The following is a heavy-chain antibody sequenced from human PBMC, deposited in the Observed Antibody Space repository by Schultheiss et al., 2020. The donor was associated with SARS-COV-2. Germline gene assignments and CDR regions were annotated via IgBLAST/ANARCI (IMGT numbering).Heavy chain of an antibody. J-gene: IGHJ4*02. D-gene: IGHD3-16*01. CDR2: INHSGRT. CDR1: GGSFSGYY. V-gene: IGHV4-34*01. CDR3: ARVDAYGAYND. Sequence: SETLSLTCAVYGGSFSGYYWSWIRQPPGKGLEWIGEINHSGRTNYNPSLKSRVSISVDTSKNQLSLKLSSVTAADTAVYYCARVDAYGAYNDWGQGTLVTVSS.